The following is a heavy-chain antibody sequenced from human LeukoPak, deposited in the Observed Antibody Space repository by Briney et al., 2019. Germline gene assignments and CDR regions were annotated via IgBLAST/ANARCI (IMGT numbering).Heavy chain of an antibody. J-gene: IGHJ4*02. CDR1: RFTFSSHW. CDR3: AREGLKAVAGSLDY. V-gene: IGHV3-74*01. CDR2: INRDGSSI. Sequence: GGSLRLSCADSRFTFSSHWMHWVRQAPGKGLVWVSRINRDGSSITYADSVTGRFTISRDNAKKTLYLKMNSLRAEDTAVYYCAREGLKAVAGSLDYWGQGTLVTVSS. D-gene: IGHD6-19*01.